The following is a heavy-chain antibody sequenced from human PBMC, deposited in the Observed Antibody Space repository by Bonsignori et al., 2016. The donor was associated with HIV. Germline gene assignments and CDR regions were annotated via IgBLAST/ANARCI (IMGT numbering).Heavy chain of an antibody. CDR2: IYTSGST. Sequence: SETLSLTCTVSGGSISSGSYYWSWIRQPAGKGLEWIGRIYTSGSTNYNPSLKSRVTISVDTSKNQFSLKLSSVTAADTAVYYCARDLTITIFGGDAFDIWGQGTMVTVSS. CDR3: ARDLTITIFGGDAFDI. V-gene: IGHV4-61*02. D-gene: IGHD3-3*01. CDR1: GGSISSGSYY. J-gene: IGHJ3*02.